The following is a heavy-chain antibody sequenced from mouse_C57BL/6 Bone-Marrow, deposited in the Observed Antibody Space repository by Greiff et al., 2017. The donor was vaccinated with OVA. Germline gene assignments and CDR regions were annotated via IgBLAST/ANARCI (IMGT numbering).Heavy chain of an antibody. D-gene: IGHD1-3*01. CDR2: IDPENGDT. J-gene: IGHJ2*01. Sequence: EVQRVESGAELVRPGASVKLSCTASGFNIKDDYMHWVKQRPEQGLEWIGWIDPENGDTEYASKFQGKATITADTSSNTAYLQLSSLTSEDTAVYYCTTEELHWGQGTTLTVSS. CDR1: GFNIKDDY. CDR3: TTEELH. V-gene: IGHV14-4*01.